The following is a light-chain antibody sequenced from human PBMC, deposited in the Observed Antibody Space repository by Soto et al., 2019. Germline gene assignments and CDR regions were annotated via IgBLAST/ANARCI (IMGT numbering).Light chain of an antibody. V-gene: IGLV2-8*01. CDR3: CSYTGSTNPYV. CDR1: SSDFGGYNY. J-gene: IGLJ1*01. CDR2: EVS. Sequence: QSVLTQPPSASGSPGQSVTISCTGTSSDFGGYNYVSWYQQHPGKAPKLIISEVSRRPSGVPDRFSGSKSGNTASLTVSGLQAEDEADYYCCSYTGSTNPYVFGTGTKVTVL.